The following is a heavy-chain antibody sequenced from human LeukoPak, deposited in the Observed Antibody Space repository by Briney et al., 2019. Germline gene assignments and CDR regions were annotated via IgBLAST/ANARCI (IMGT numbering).Heavy chain of an antibody. CDR3: ARDKRVDYYDSSGYDD. CDR1: VGSISIGGYY. V-gene: IGHV4-31*03. J-gene: IGHJ4*02. D-gene: IGHD3-22*01. CDR2: IYYSDST. Sequence: SETLSLTCTVSVGSISIGGYYWSWIRQHPGKGLEWLGYIYYSDSTYYNPSLKSRVTISVETSKNQFSLKLSSVTAADTAVYYCARDKRVDYYDSSGYDDWGQGTLVTVSS.